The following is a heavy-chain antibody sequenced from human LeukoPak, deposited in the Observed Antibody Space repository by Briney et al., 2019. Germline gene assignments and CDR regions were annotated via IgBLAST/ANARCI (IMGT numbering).Heavy chain of an antibody. D-gene: IGHD4-17*01. V-gene: IGHV3-30*04. CDR2: ISYDGSNK. J-gene: IGHJ4*02. CDR3: AILTVTTAY. CDR1: GFTFSSYA. Sequence: PGRSLRLSCAASGFTFSSYAMHWVRQAPGKGLEWVTIISYDGSNKYYADSVKGRFTISRDNSKNTLYLQMNSLRAEDTAVYYCAILTVTTAYWGQGTLVTVSS.